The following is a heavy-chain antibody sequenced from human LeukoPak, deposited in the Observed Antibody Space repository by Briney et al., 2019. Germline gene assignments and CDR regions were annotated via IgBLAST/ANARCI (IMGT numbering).Heavy chain of an antibody. V-gene: IGHV3-21*01. CDR3: ARPEPSSGGYLYLDL. CDR2: ISSSSSYI. D-gene: IGHD1-14*01. Sequence: GGSLRLSCAASGFTFSSYSMNWVRQAPGKGLEWVSSISSSSSYIHYADSVKGRFTISRDNARNSLDLQMNSLRGEGTAVYYCARPEPSSGGYLYLDLWGRGTLLTVSS. CDR1: GFTFSSYS. J-gene: IGHJ2*01.